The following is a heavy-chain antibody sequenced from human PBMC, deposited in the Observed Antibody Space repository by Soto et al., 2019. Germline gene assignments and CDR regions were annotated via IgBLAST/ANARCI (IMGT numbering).Heavy chain of an antibody. V-gene: IGHV3-74*01. Sequence: EVQLVESGGGLVQPGGSLRLSCAASGIIFTNYWMHWVRQAPAKGLVWVSRIDNDGSGTSYADSVKGRFTISRDNAKNTVYLQMNNLRAEDTAVYYCTTVCEYWGQGTLVTVSS. CDR2: IDNDGSGT. CDR1: GIIFTNYW. CDR3: TTVCEY. J-gene: IGHJ4*02.